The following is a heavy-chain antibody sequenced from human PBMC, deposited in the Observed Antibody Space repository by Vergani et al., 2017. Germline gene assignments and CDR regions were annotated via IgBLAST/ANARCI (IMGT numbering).Heavy chain of an antibody. CDR2: TYYRSKWYN. CDR3: ARGPPPGSSWSYIQRRSYYYYGMDV. Sequence: QVQLQQSGPGLVKPSQTLSLTCAISGDSVSSNSAAWNWIRQSPSRGLEWLGRTYYRSKWYNDYAVSVKSRITINPDTSKNQFSLQLNSVTPEDTAVYYWARGPPPGSSWSYIQRRSYYYYGMDVWGQGTTVTVSS. V-gene: IGHV6-1*01. CDR1: GDSVSSNSAA. D-gene: IGHD6-13*01. J-gene: IGHJ6*02.